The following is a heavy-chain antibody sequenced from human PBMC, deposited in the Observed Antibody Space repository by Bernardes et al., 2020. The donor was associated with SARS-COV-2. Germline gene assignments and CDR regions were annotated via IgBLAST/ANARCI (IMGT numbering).Heavy chain of an antibody. CDR3: ARVKLGGNFVGPLDYYGMDV. J-gene: IGHJ6*02. D-gene: IGHD2-21*02. Sequence: GGSLRLCCAASGFNFISFSMNWVRQAPGKGLEWVSYISRSSDTIYYADSMRGRFTVSRDNAKNSLYLEMNSLRDEDTAIYYCARVKLGGNFVGPLDYYGMDVWGHGTTVNVSS. V-gene: IGHV3-48*02. CDR1: GFNFISFS. CDR2: ISRSSDTI.